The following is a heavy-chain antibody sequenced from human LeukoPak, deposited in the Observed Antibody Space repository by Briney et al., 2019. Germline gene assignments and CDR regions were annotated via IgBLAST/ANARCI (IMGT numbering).Heavy chain of an antibody. J-gene: IGHJ4*02. CDR1: EYTFTSYY. CDR2: INPSGGST. Sequence: ASVKVSCKASEYTFTSYYMHWVRQAPGQGLEWMGIINPSGGSTSYAQKFQGRVTMTRDTSTSTVYMELSSLRSEDTAVYYCASGGATNPHDYWGQGTLVTVSS. CDR3: ASGGATNPHDY. D-gene: IGHD1-26*01. V-gene: IGHV1-46*01.